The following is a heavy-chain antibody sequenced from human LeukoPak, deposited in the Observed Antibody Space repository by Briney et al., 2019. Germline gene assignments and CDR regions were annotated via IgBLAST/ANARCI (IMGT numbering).Heavy chain of an antibody. Sequence: PGGSLRLSCEASGFTVSDYYMIWIRQAPGKGLEWGSYISSGGSTIFYADSGKGRFTISRDNTTNSLYIEINSLRAEDTALYYCARTMMGATFDYWGQGTLVTVPS. J-gene: IGHJ4*02. D-gene: IGHD1-26*01. CDR1: GFTVSDYY. CDR2: ISSGGSTI. CDR3: ARTMMGATFDY. V-gene: IGHV3-11*01.